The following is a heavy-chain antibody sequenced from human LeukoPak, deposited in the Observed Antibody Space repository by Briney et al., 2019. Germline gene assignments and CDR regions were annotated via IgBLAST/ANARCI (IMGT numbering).Heavy chain of an antibody. CDR3: AKARGSGWHDPWYLDY. CDR1: GFTFSNYA. CDR2: IWFDGTNK. D-gene: IGHD6-19*01. J-gene: IGHJ4*02. Sequence: GGSLRLSCAASGFTFSNYAMHWVRQAPGTGLELVAVIWFDGTNKYYGDSVRGRFTISRDNSKNRLYLQMNGLRAEDTAVYYCAKARGSGWHDPWYLDYWGQGTLVTVSS. V-gene: IGHV3-33*06.